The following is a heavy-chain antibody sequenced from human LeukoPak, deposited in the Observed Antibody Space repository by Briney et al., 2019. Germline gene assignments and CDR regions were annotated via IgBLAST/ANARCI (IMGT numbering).Heavy chain of an antibody. V-gene: IGHV3-74*01. CDR1: GFTFSSYW. CDR3: ARGPPYYYDRERNGIDY. J-gene: IGHJ4*02. D-gene: IGHD3-22*01. Sequence: GGSLRLFCAASGFTFSSYWMHWVRQAPGKGLVWVSRINSDGSSTSYADSVKGRFTISRDNAKNTLYLQMNSLRAEDTAVYYCARGPPYYYDRERNGIDYWGQGTLVTVSS. CDR2: INSDGSST.